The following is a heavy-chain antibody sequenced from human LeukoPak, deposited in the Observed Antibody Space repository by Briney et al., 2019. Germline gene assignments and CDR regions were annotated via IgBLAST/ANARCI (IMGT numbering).Heavy chain of an antibody. Sequence: SETLSLTCTVSGGSISSYYCSWIRQPPGKGLEWIGNIYYSGSTYYNPSLKSRVTISVDTSKNQFSLKLGSVTAADTAVYYCVGYYYYYYYMDVWGKGTTVTVSS. CDR2: IYYSGST. CDR1: GGSISSYY. V-gene: IGHV4-59*04. J-gene: IGHJ6*03. CDR3: VGYYYYYYYMDV.